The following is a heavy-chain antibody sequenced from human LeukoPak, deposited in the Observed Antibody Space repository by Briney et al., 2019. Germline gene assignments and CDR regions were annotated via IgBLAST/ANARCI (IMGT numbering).Heavy chain of an antibody. CDR2: ISAYNGNT. CDR3: ARDRTAAAALDFDY. V-gene: IGHV1-18*04. CDR1: GYTFTSYG. J-gene: IGHJ4*02. D-gene: IGHD6-13*01. Sequence: GASVKVSCKASGYTFTSYGISWVRQAPGQGLEWMRWISAYNGNTNYAQKLQGRVTMTTDTSTSTAYMELRSLRSDDTAVYYCARDRTAAAALDFDYWGQGTLVTVSS.